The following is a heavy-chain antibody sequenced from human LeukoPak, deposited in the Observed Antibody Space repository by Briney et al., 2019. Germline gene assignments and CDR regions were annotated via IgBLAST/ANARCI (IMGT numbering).Heavy chain of an antibody. CDR2: ISSYNDNT. CDR1: GYSFPSYG. V-gene: IGHV1-18*01. J-gene: IGHJ4*02. D-gene: IGHD3-10*01. CDR3: ARHFYGSGTYYHFDY. Sequence: HRASVKVSCKASGYSFPSYGISWVRQAPGQGPEWMGWISSYNDNTNYAQKLQGRATLTTDTSTSTAYMELRSLRSDDTAVYYCARHFYGSGTYYHFDYWGQGTLVTVSS.